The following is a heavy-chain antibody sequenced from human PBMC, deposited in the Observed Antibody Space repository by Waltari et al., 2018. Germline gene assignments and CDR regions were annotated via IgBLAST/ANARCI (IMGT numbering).Heavy chain of an antibody. J-gene: IGHJ6*03. CDR2: IYTSGTT. V-gene: IGHV4-4*07. CDR3: ARNGAPARYYYYYMDV. D-gene: IGHD6-13*01. Sequence: QVQLQESGPGLVKASETLSLTCAVSGDSISSYYWSWIRQPAGKGLGWIVRIYTSGTTKTTHYRPALKSRITMSVDTSKNHFSLKLTSVTAADTAVYYCARNGAPARYYYYYMDVWGKGTTVAVSS. CDR1: GDSISSYY.